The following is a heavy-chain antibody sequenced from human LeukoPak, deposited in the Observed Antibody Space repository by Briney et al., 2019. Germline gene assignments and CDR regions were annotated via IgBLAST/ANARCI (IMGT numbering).Heavy chain of an antibody. Sequence: ASVKVSCKVSGYTLTELSMHWVRQAPGKGLEWMGGFDPEDGETIYAQKFQGRVTMTEDTSTDTAYMELSSLRSEDTAMYYCARGGGAFCGDKCFRTFDYWGQGAPVTVSS. V-gene: IGHV1-24*01. CDR1: GYTLTELS. D-gene: IGHD2-21*01. CDR2: FDPEDGET. CDR3: ARGGGAFCGDKCFRTFDY. J-gene: IGHJ4*02.